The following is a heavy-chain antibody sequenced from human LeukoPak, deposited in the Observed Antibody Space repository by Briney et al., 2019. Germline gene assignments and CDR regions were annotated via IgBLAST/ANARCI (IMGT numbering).Heavy chain of an antibody. J-gene: IGHJ4*02. D-gene: IGHD1-26*01. CDR1: GFTFSSYE. CDR3: ASVPHLLRLFGYFDY. V-gene: IGHV3-48*03. Sequence: PGGSLRLSCAASGFTFSSYEMNWVRQAPGKGLEWVSYISSNGSTIYYADSVKGRFTISRDNAKNSLYLQMNSLRAEDTAVYYCASVPHLLRLFGYFDYWGQGTLVTVSS. CDR2: ISSNGSTI.